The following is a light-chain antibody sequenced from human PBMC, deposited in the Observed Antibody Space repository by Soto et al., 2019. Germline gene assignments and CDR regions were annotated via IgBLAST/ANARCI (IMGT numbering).Light chain of an antibody. V-gene: IGKV3-11*01. CDR1: QSVRSY. Sequence: EIVLTQSPATLSLSPGERATLSCRASQSVRSYLAWYQQKPGQAPRLLIYDAFNRATGIPARFSGSGSGTDFTLTISSLEPEDFAVYYCQQRSNWPLTFGGGTKVEIK. CDR2: DAF. J-gene: IGKJ4*01. CDR3: QQRSNWPLT.